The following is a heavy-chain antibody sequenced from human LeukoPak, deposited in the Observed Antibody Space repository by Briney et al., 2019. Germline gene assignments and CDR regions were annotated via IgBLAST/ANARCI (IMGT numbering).Heavy chain of an antibody. CDR2: IYHSGST. CDR1: GYSISSGYY. V-gene: IGHV4-38-2*02. CDR3: ARSLGYCSSTSCHDAFDI. Sequence: PSETLSLTCTVSGYSISSGYYWGWIRQPPGKGLEWIGSIYHSGSTYYNPSLKSRVTISVDTSKNQFSLKLSSVTAADTAVYYCARSLGYCSSTSCHDAFDIWGQGTMVTVSS. J-gene: IGHJ3*02. D-gene: IGHD2-2*01.